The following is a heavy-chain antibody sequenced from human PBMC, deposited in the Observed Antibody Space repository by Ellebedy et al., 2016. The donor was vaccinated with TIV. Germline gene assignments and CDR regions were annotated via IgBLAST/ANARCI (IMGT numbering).Heavy chain of an antibody. CDR3: SRGTVRGGGGMDV. V-gene: IGHV4-39*07. CDR2: IYYSGST. CDR1: GGSXCSSSXX. Sequence: MPSETLSLTCTVSGGSXCSSSXXWGXXRQPPGKGLEWIGSIYYSGSTYYNPSLKSRVTISVDTSKNQFSLKLSSVTAADTAVYYCSRGTVRGGGGMDVWGQGTTVTVSS. D-gene: IGHD3-10*01. J-gene: IGHJ6*02.